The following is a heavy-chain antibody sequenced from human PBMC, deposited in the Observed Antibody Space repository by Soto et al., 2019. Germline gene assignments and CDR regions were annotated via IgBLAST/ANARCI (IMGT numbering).Heavy chain of an antibody. J-gene: IGHJ4*02. V-gene: IGHV1-69*02. CDR2: ISPILSMS. CDR3: ASSYGSGYRAFDY. Sequence: QVQLVQSGAEVKKPGSSVRVSSKASGETFTFYSINWVRQAPGLGLEWMGRISPILSMSNYAQRFQGRVTMTADKSTSTAYMELSSLRSEDTAMYYCASSYGSGYRAFDYWGQGALVTVSS. CDR1: GETFTFYS. D-gene: IGHD3-10*01.